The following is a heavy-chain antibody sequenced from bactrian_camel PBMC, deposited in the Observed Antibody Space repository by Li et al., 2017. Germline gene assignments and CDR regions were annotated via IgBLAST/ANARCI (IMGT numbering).Heavy chain of an antibody. V-gene: IGHV3S55*01. CDR1: RFIGGYC. D-gene: IGHD4*01. Sequence: HVQLVESGGGSVQAGGSLRLACAASRFIGGYCMGWFRQVPGKEREGVSAMSSDGTTSYANSVKGRFTISRDNAKNTLYLQMNNLKTEDTAVYYCAAARSRLCLGTYEYWGQGTQVTVS. J-gene: IGHJ4*01. CDR2: MSSDGTT. CDR3: AAARSRLCLGTYEY.